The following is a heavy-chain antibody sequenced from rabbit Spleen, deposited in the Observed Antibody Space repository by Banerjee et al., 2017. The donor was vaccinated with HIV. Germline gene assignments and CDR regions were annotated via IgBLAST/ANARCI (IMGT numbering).Heavy chain of an antibody. D-gene: IGHD8-1*01. CDR1: GFDFSSNA. J-gene: IGHJ6*01. CDR2: IDIGSRDFT. V-gene: IGHV1S40*01. Sequence: QSLEESGGGLVKPGASLTLTCKASGFDFSSNAMCWVRQAPGKGLEWIACIDIGSRDFTYYASWAKGRFTISKSSSTTVTLQMTSLTVADTGTYFCARDTGSSFSTYGMDLWGPGTLVTVS. CDR3: ARDTGSSFSTYGMDL.